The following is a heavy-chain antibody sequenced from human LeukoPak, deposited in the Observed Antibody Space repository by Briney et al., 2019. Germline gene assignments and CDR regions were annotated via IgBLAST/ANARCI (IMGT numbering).Heavy chain of an antibody. CDR2: IYYSGST. Sequence: SQTLSLTCTVSGGSISSGGYYWSWIRQHPGKGLEWIGYIYYSGSTYYNPSLRSRVTISVDTSKNQFSLKLSSVTAADTAVYYCARGRAVAGTPMDVWGQGTTVTVSS. J-gene: IGHJ6*02. CDR3: ARGRAVAGTPMDV. V-gene: IGHV4-31*03. D-gene: IGHD6-19*01. CDR1: GGSISSGGYY.